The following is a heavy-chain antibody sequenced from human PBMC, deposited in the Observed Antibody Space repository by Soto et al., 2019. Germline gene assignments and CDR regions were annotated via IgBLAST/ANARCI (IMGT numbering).Heavy chain of an antibody. Sequence: GESLKLSCKGSGYSFTSYWIGWVRQMPGKGLEWMGIIYPGDSDTRYSPSFQGQVTISADKSISTAYLQWSSLKASDTAMYYCARRYSSSWYWFDPWGQGTLVTVSS. CDR1: GYSFTSYW. D-gene: IGHD6-13*01. V-gene: IGHV5-51*01. J-gene: IGHJ5*02. CDR2: IYPGDSDT. CDR3: ARRYSSSWYWFDP.